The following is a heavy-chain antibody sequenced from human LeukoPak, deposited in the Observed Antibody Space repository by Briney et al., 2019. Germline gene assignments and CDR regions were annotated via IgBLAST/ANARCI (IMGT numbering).Heavy chain of an antibody. CDR1: GFTFDDYT. CDR2: ISWDGGST. Sequence: GGSLRLSCAASGFTFDDYTMHWVRQAPGKGLEWVSLISWDGGSTYYADSVKGRFTISRDNAKNSLYLQMNSLRAEDTAVYYCARWNLVSDYWGQGTLVTVSS. D-gene: IGHD5-24*01. CDR3: ARWNLVSDY. V-gene: IGHV3-43*01. J-gene: IGHJ4*02.